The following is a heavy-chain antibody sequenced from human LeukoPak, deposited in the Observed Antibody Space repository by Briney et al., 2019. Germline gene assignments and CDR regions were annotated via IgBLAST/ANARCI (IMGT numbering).Heavy chain of an antibody. D-gene: IGHD3-3*01. V-gene: IGHV4-39*01. CDR1: GGSISSSSYY. Sequence: SETLSLTCTASGGSISSSSYYWGWIRQPPGKGLEWIGSIYYSGSTYYNPSLKSRVTISVDTSKNQFSLKLSSVTAADTAVYYCARGEGPPYYDFWSGYWDYFDYWGQGTLVTVSS. CDR3: ARGEGPPYYDFWSGYWDYFDY. CDR2: IYYSGST. J-gene: IGHJ4*02.